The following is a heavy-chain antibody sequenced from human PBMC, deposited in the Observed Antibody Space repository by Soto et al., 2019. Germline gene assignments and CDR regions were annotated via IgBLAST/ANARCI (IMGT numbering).Heavy chain of an antibody. CDR2: VRFDAINK. D-gene: IGHD2-21*02. Sequence: QVQLVESGGGVVQPGGSLRLSCATSGFAFSSYGMHWVRQAPGKGLEWVAVVRFDAINKYYADSVKGRFTISRDNSKSMVYLQMNSLRPDDTAVYYCAKLPKCGGDCYFDYWGQGTLVTVSS. CDR1: GFAFSSYG. J-gene: IGHJ4*02. V-gene: IGHV3-30*02. CDR3: AKLPKCGGDCYFDY.